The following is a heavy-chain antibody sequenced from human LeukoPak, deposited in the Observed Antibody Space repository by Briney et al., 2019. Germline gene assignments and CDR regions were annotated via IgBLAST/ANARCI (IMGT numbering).Heavy chain of an antibody. D-gene: IGHD2-2*01. V-gene: IGHV4-34*01. CDR3: ARALVVVPAAISKRPHYYGMDV. Sequence: PSETLSLTCAVYGGSFSGYYWSWIRQPPGKGLEWIGEINHSGSTNYNPSLKSRVTISVDTSKNQFSLKLSSVTAADTAVYYCARALVVVPAAISKRPHYYGMDVWGQGTTVTVSS. CDR2: INHSGST. CDR1: GGSFSGYY. J-gene: IGHJ6*02.